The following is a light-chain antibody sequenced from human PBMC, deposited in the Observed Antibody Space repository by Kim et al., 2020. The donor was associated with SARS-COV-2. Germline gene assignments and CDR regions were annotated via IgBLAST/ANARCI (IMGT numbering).Light chain of an antibody. CDR3: QQANSFPYT. CDR1: QDVSNW. CDR2: AAS. J-gene: IGKJ2*01. V-gene: IGKV1-12*01. Sequence: AAVGDRVTITCRASQDVSNWLAWYQQRPGKAPKLRIYAASILRPGVPSRFSGSGSGTDFSRTISSLQPEDLAAYYCQQANSFPYTFGQGTKVEIK.